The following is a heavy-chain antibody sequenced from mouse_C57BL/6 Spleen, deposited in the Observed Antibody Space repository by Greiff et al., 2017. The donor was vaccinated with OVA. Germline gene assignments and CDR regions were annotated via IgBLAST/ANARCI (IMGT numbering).Heavy chain of an antibody. J-gene: IGHJ2*01. CDR2: IYPGDGDT. Sequence: VQLQQSGPELVKPGASVKISCKASGYAFSSSWMNWVKQRPGKGLEWIGRIYPGDGDTNYNGKFKGKATLTADKSSSTAYMQLSSLTSEDSAVYFCAGGWNYFDYWGQGTTLTVSS. CDR1: GYAFSSSW. V-gene: IGHV1-82*01. D-gene: IGHD3-3*01. CDR3: AGGWNYFDY.